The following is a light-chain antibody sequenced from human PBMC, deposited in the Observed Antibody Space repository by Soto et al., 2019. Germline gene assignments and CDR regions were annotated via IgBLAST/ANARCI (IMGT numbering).Light chain of an antibody. CDR2: EVS. J-gene: IGLJ2*01. CDR3: SSYTSTSTRVI. V-gene: IGLV2-14*01. Sequence: QSALTQPASVSGSPGQSITISCTGTSSDIGIYNYVSWYQQHPGKAPKLIIYEVSSRPSGLSNRFSGSKSGNTASLTISGLQAEDEADYYCSSYTSTSTRVIFGGGTKVTVL. CDR1: SSDIGIYNY.